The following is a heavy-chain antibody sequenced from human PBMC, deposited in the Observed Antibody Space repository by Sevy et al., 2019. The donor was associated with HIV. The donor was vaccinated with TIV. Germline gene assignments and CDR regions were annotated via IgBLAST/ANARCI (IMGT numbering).Heavy chain of an antibody. V-gene: IGHV1-69*13. D-gene: IGHD6-13*01. Sequence: ASVKVSYKASGRTFSSSAISWVRQAPGQGLEWLGGIIPMFGTANYVQKFQGRVTITADESTSTAYMELSSLRSEDTAVYYCARSMSWYASFDYWGQGTLVTVSS. CDR1: GRTFSSSA. J-gene: IGHJ4*02. CDR3: ARSMSWYASFDY. CDR2: IIPMFGTA.